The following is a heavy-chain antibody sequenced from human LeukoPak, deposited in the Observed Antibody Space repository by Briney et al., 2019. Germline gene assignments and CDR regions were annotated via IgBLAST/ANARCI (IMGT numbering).Heavy chain of an antibody. J-gene: IGHJ3*02. CDR3: ARVSYYDSSGYYTLAHAFDI. Sequence: SETLSLTCTVSGGSISSGDYYWSWIRQPPGKGLEWIGYIYYSGSTNYNPSLKSRVTISVDTSKNQFSLKLSSVTAADTAVYYCARVSYYDSSGYYTLAHAFDIWGQGTMVTVSS. CDR1: GGSISSGDYY. V-gene: IGHV4-61*08. D-gene: IGHD3-22*01. CDR2: IYYSGST.